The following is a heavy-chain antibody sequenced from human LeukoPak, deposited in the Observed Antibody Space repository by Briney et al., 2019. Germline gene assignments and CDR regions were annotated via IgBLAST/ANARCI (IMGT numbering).Heavy chain of an antibody. D-gene: IGHD7-27*01. Sequence: PSETLSLTCTVSGGSISSGSYYWSWIRQPAGKGLEWIGEINHSGSTNYNPSLKSRVTISVDTSKNQFSLKLSSVTAADTAVYYCALSWGPAPFDYWGQGTLVTVSS. V-gene: IGHV4-61*10. J-gene: IGHJ4*02. CDR2: INHSGST. CDR3: ALSWGPAPFDY. CDR1: GGSISSGSYY.